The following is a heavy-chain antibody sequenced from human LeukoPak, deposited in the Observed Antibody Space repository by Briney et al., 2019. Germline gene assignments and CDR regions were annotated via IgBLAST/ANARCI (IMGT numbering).Heavy chain of an antibody. CDR2: IYPGDSDT. D-gene: IGHD1-1*01. CDR1: GFTFTDYW. V-gene: IGHV5-51*01. CDR3: PRSTGNPPDY. Sequence: GESLKISCQGSGFTFTDYWIGWVRQMPGKGLEWMGIIYPGDSDTRYSPSFDGHITISADQSIGTAFLQWSSLKASDTAIYFCPRSTGNPPDYWGQGTLVTVSS. J-gene: IGHJ4*02.